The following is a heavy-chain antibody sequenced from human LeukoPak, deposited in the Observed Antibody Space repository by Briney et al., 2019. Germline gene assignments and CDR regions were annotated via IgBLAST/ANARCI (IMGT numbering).Heavy chain of an antibody. J-gene: IGHJ4*02. CDR1: GFTFSSYA. CDR2: IRGSGGST. Sequence: GGSLRLSCASSGFTFSSYAMSWVRQAPGKGLEWVSSIRGSGGSTYYADSVQGRFTISRDSSKNTLYLQMNSLRAEDTAVYYCAKGTERYREVSSFDSWGQGTQVTVSS. CDR3: AKGTERYREVSSFDS. D-gene: IGHD3-10*01. V-gene: IGHV3-23*01.